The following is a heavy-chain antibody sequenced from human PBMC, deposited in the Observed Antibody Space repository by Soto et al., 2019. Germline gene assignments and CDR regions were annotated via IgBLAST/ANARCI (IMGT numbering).Heavy chain of an antibody. D-gene: IGHD3-10*01. CDR2: IYYSGST. CDR3: ASFYYGSGSYRDGWFDP. J-gene: IGHJ5*02. V-gene: IGHV4-39*01. CDR1: GGSISSSSYY. Sequence: QLQLQESGPGLVKPSETLSLTCTVSGGSISSSSYYWGWIRQPPGKGLEWIGSIYYSGSTYYNPSLKSRVTISVDTSKNQFSLKLSSVTAADTAVYYCASFYYGSGSYRDGWFDPWGQGTLVTVSS.